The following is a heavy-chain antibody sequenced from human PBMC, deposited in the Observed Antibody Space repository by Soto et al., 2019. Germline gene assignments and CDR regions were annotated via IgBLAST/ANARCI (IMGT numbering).Heavy chain of an antibody. CDR3: AKDMGLRYFDWSKGAFDI. CDR2: ISWNSGSI. D-gene: IGHD3-9*01. Sequence: GGSLRLSCAASGFTFDDYAMHWVRQAPGKGLEWVSGISWNSGSIGYADSVKGRFTISRDNAKNSLYLQMNSLRAEDTALYYCAKDMGLRYFDWSKGAFDIWGQGTMVTVSS. CDR1: GFTFDDYA. V-gene: IGHV3-9*01. J-gene: IGHJ3*02.